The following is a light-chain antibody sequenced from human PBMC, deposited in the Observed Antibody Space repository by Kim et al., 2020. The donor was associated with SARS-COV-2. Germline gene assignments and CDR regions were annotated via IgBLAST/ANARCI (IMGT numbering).Light chain of an antibody. J-gene: IGKJ2*01. V-gene: IGKV3-20*01. CDR3: QQYGSSPLMYT. Sequence: PAERVTLSCRASQSVSSSYLAWYQQKPGQAPRLLIYGASSRATGIPDRFSGSGSGTDFTLTISRLEPEDFAVYYCQQYGSSPLMYTFGQGTKLEI. CDR2: GAS. CDR1: QSVSSSY.